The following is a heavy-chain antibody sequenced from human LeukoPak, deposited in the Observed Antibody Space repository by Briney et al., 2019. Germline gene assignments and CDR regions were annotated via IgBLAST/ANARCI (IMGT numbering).Heavy chain of an antibody. V-gene: IGHV4-59*01. CDR2: IYYSGST. D-gene: IGHD3-22*01. Sequence: SETLSLTCTVSGGSISSYYWGWIRQPPGKGLEWIGYIYYSGSTNHNPSLKSRVTISVDTSKNQFSLKLSSVTAADTAVYYCARADKPYYYYGMDVWGQGTTVTVSS. J-gene: IGHJ6*02. CDR1: GGSISSYY. CDR3: ARADKPYYYYGMDV.